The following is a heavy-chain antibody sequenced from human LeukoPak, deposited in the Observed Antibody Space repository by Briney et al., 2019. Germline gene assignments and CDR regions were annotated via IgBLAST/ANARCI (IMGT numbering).Heavy chain of an antibody. CDR2: IIPILGIA. Sequence: SVKVSCKASGGTFSSYAISWVRQAPGQGLEWMGRIIPILGIANYAQKFQGRVTITADKSTSTAYMELSSLRSEDTAVYYCAREGILYGDYPNYFDYWGQGTLVTVSS. CDR3: AREGILYGDYPNYFDY. V-gene: IGHV1-69*04. CDR1: GGTFSSYA. D-gene: IGHD4-17*01. J-gene: IGHJ4*02.